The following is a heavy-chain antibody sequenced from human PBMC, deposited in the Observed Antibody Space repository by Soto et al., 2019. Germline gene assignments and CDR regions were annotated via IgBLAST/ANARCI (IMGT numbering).Heavy chain of an antibody. Sequence: PGGSLRLSCSASGFTCSSYAMHWVRQAPGKGLEWVAVISYDGSNKYYADSVKGRFTISRDNSKNTLYLQMNSLRAEDTAVYYCARDAYYDSSGHPLTDYRGQGTRVTVSP. CDR3: ARDAYYDSSGHPLTDY. CDR1: GFTCSSYA. V-gene: IGHV3-30-3*01. CDR2: ISYDGSNK. J-gene: IGHJ4*02. D-gene: IGHD3-22*01.